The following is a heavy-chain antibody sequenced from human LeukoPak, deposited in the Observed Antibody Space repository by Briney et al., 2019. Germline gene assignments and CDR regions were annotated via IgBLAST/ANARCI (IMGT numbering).Heavy chain of an antibody. J-gene: IGHJ3*02. V-gene: IGHV4-30-4*01. Sequence: SQTLSLTCTGSGVSISSGDYYWSWIRQPPGKGLGWIGYIYYSGSTYYNPSLKSRVTISVDTSKNQFSLKLSSVTAADTAVYYCARTPVPADTWAFDIWGQGTMVTVSS. CDR3: ARTPVPADTWAFDI. D-gene: IGHD5-18*01. CDR2: IYYSGST. CDR1: GVSISSGDYY.